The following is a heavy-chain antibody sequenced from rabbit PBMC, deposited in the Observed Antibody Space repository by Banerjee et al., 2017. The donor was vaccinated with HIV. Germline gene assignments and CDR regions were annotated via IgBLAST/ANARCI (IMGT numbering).Heavy chain of an antibody. D-gene: IGHD1-1*01. V-gene: IGHV1S40*01. CDR3: ARDLGGVIGWNFGL. J-gene: IGHJ3*01. CDR1: GFSFSNKYV. Sequence: TASGFSFSNKYVMCWVRQAPGKGLEWIACINTSSGSTVYATWAKGRFTISRTSSTTVALQMTSLTAADTATYFCARDLGGVIGWNFGLWGQGTLVTVS. CDR2: INTSSGST.